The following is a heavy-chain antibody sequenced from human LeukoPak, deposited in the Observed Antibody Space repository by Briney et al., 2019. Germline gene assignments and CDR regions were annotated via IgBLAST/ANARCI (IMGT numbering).Heavy chain of an antibody. CDR2: IPYDGSNE. V-gene: IGHV3-30*02. J-gene: IGHJ4*02. Sequence: GGSLRLSCAASGFTFSSFGMHWVRQAPGKGLEWAAFIPYDGSNEYYADSVKGRFTISRDNSKNTLSLQMNSLRPEDTAVYYCARTTTFDYWGQGTLVTVSS. D-gene: IGHD1-7*01. CDR1: GFTFSSFG. CDR3: ARTTTFDY.